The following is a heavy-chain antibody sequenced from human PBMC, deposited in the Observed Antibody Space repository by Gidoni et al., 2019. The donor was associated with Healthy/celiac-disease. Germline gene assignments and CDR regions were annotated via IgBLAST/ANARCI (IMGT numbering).Heavy chain of an antibody. CDR1: GFTFSNAW. CDR2: IKSKTDGGTT. V-gene: IGHV3-15*01. Sequence: EVQLVESGGGLVKPGGYLRLSCAASGFTFSNAWMSWVRQAPGKGLEWVGRIKSKTDGGTTDYAAPGKGRFTISRDDSKNTLYLQMNSLKTEDTAVYYCTTESVCKIVGDCDYYYYGMDVWGQGTTVTVSS. J-gene: IGHJ6*02. CDR3: TTESVCKIVGDCDYYYYGMDV. D-gene: IGHD1-26*01.